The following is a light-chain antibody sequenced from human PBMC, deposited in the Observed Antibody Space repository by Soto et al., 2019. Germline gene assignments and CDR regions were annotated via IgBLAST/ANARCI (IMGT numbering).Light chain of an antibody. J-gene: IGKJ1*01. CDR2: GVS. CDR1: QSVGSK. CDR3: QQYTNWPKT. Sequence: EIVMTQSPAILSVSPGESATLSCRASQSVGSKLVWYQQKPGQAPRLLIYGVSTRATGIPERFSGSGSGTEFTLTISSLQSEDFAVYYCQQYTNWPKTFGQGTKVDIK. V-gene: IGKV3D-15*01.